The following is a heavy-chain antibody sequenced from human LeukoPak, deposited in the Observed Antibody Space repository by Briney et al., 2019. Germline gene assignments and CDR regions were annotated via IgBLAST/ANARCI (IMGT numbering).Heavy chain of an antibody. D-gene: IGHD6-25*01. CDR1: GFTVSSNY. CDR2: IYSGGST. CDR3: ATDSSGWYFDY. Sequence: GGSLRLSCAASGFTVSSNYMSWVRQAPGKGLEWVSVIYSGGSTYYADSVKGRFIISRDNSRNTLNLQMNNLRAEDTAVYYCATDSSGWYFDYWGQGTLVTVSS. J-gene: IGHJ4*02. V-gene: IGHV3-53*01.